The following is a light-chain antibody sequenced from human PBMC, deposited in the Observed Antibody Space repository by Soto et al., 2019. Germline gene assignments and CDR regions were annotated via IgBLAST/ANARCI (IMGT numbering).Light chain of an antibody. CDR1: QSVSNNY. J-gene: IGKJ5*01. Sequence: EIVMTQSPDTLSVSPVERATLSCRASQSVSNNYLAWYQQKPGQAPRLLIYGASNRATGIPDRFSGSGSGTDFTLTITPLEPEDFVVYFCQQYDTSPITFGQGTRLEIK. V-gene: IGKV3-20*01. CDR3: QQYDTSPIT. CDR2: GAS.